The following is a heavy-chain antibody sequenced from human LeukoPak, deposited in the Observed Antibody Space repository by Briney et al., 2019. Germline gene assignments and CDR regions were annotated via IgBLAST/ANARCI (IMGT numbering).Heavy chain of an antibody. CDR2: INPSGGSP. V-gene: IGHV1-46*01. CDR1: GYTFTSYH. J-gene: IGHJ6*03. CDR3: AREKYYYDSSGYRDYMDV. Sequence: GASVKVSCKASGYTFTSYHLHWVRQAPGQGLEWMGIINPSGGSPNYAQKFQGRVTMTRDMSTSTVNMELSSLRSEDTAVYYCAREKYYYDSSGYRDYMDVWGKGTTVTVSS. D-gene: IGHD3-22*01.